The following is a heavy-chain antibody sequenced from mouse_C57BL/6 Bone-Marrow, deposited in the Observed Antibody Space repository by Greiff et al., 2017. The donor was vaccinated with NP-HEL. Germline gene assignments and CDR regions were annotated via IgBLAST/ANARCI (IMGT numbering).Heavy chain of an antibody. CDR3: ARREDYDKVWFAY. Sequence: VQLQQSDAELVKPGASVKISCKVSGYTFTDHTIHWMKQRPEQGLEWIGYIYPRDGSTKYNEKFKGKATLTADKSSSTAYMQLNSLTSEDSAVDFCARREDYDKVWFAYWGQGTLVTVSA. CDR2: IYPRDGST. V-gene: IGHV1-78*01. D-gene: IGHD2-4*01. J-gene: IGHJ3*01. CDR1: GYTFTDHT.